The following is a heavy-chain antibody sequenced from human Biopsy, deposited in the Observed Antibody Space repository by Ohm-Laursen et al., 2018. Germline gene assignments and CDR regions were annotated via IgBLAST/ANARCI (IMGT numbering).Heavy chain of an antibody. Sequence: SLRLSCSASGFRFDNTGMHWVRQGPGKGLEWVAGISWSSDSITYAKSVTGRFTISRDNGEDSLYLQMNSLRPEDTALYYCTKNTQWEGSGYLDAFHIWGHGAMVTVSS. CDR2: ISWSSDSI. J-gene: IGHJ3*02. CDR3: TKNTQWEGSGYLDAFHI. CDR1: GFRFDNTG. D-gene: IGHD3-22*01. V-gene: IGHV3-9*01.